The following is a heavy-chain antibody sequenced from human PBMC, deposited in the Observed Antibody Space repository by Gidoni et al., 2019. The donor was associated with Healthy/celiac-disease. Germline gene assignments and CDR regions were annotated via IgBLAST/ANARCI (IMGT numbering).Heavy chain of an antibody. Sequence: EVQLLESGGGLVQPGGSLRLSCAASGFTFSSSAMSWVRQAPGKGLEWVSASSGSGGSTYYADSVKGRFTISRDNSKNTLYLQMNSLRAEDTAVYYCAKDRPTIFGVVIIPEYFQHWGQGTLVTVSS. V-gene: IGHV3-23*01. CDR2: SSGSGGST. CDR1: GFTFSSSA. CDR3: AKDRPTIFGVVIIPEYFQH. J-gene: IGHJ1*01. D-gene: IGHD3-3*01.